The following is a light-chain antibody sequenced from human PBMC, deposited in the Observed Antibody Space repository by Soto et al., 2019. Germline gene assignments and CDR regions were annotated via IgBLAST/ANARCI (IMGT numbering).Light chain of an antibody. CDR2: GAS. J-gene: IGKJ1*01. CDR3: QQYTNWPWT. CDR1: QSVSSN. Sequence: ETVLTQFPATLSVSPGERATLSCRASQSVSSNFAWYQQKPGQAPRLLIYGASTRATGIPARFSGSGSGTECTLTISSLQSEDFAIYYCQQYTNWPWTFGQGTKVDIK. V-gene: IGKV3-15*01.